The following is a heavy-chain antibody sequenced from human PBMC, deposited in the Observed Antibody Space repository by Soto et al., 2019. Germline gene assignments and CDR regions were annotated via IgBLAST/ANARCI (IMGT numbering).Heavy chain of an antibody. CDR3: ARAAGRSKLLPYYFDP. Sequence: QVHLVQSGAEVQKPGASVRISCQASGYAFTTSAIHWVRQAPGQSLEWMGWINPATGDTKYSQNVRGRVTFALDTSATTAYMDLRSLASHDTAVYYCARAAGRSKLLPYYFDPWGKGTLVTVSS. V-gene: IGHV1-3*01. J-gene: IGHJ5*02. CDR2: INPATGDT. D-gene: IGHD3-10*01. CDR1: GYAFTTSA.